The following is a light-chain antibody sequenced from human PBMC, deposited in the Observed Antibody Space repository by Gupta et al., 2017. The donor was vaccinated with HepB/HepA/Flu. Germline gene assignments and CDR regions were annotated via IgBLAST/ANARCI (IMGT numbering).Light chain of an antibody. CDR1: QSISSY. CDR3: QQSYSTHP. CDR2: AAS. V-gene: IGKV1-39*01. J-gene: IGKJ5*01. Sequence: DIQMTQSPSSLSASVGDRVTITCRASQSISSYLNWYQQKPGKAPKLLIYAASSLQSGVPSRFSGSGSGTDFTLTISRLQPEDFATYYCQQSYSTHPFGQGTRLEIK.